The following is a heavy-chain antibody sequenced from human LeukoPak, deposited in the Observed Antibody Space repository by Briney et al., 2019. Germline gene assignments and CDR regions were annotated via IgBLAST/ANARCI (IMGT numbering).Heavy chain of an antibody. CDR3: ARDVPFNYGSGSYYNLYFDY. CDR2: IYYSGST. CDR1: SGSISSSNW. D-gene: IGHD3-10*01. Sequence: ASETLSLTCAVSSGSISSSNWWSWVRQPPGKGLEWIGSIYYSGSTYYNPSLKSRVTISVDTSKNQFSLKLSSVTAADTAVYYCARDVPFNYGSGSYYNLYFDYWGQGALVTVSS. J-gene: IGHJ4*02. V-gene: IGHV4-4*02.